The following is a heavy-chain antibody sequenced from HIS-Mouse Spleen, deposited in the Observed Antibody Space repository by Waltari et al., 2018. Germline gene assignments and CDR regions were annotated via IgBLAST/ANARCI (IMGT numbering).Heavy chain of an antibody. V-gene: IGHV4-39*07. Sequence: QLQLQESGPGLVKPSETLSLTCTVSGGSISSSSYYWGWIRQPPGKGLEWIGGIYYSGSTAYNPSLKSRVTISVDTSKNQCSLKLSSVTAADTAVYYCAREIPYSSSWYDWYFDLWGRGTLVTVSS. CDR2: IYYSGST. CDR1: GGSISSSSYY. D-gene: IGHD6-13*01. J-gene: IGHJ2*01. CDR3: AREIPYSSSWYDWYFDL.